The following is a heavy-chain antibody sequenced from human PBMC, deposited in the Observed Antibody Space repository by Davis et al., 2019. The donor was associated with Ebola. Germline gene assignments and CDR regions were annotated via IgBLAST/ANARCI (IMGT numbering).Heavy chain of an antibody. Sequence: ASVKVSCKASGYTFTGYYMHWVRQAPGQGLEWMGRINPNSGGTNYAQKFQGRVTMTRDTSISTAYMELSRLRSDDTAVYYCARDSSGRYGYGMDVWGKGTTVTVSS. J-gene: IGHJ6*04. CDR2: INPNSGGT. CDR3: ARDSSGRYGYGMDV. V-gene: IGHV1-2*06. CDR1: GYTFTGYY. D-gene: IGHD6-19*01.